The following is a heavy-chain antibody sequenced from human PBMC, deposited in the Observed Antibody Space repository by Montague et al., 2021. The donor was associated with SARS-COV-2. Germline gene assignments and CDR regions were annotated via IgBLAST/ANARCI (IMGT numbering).Heavy chain of an antibody. J-gene: IGHJ3*02. CDR3: ARRPGASYYVFWSGGFDI. CDR1: GGSVNSGSYS. V-gene: IGHV4-39*01. CDR2: IHYSGST. D-gene: IGHD3-3*01. Sequence: SETLSLTCTVSGGSVNSGSYSWDWIRQPPGKGLEWIGSIHYSGSTSYNPSLKSRVTISIDTSKNHFSLRVNGVTAADSAVYFCARRPGASYYVFWSGGFDIWGQGTMVTVS.